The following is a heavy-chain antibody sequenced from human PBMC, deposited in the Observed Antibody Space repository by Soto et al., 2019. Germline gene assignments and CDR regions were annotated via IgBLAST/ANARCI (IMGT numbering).Heavy chain of an antibody. CDR3: AKAALSNYAGGFDY. J-gene: IGHJ4*02. V-gene: IGHV3-30*18. Sequence: GGSLRLSCAASGFTFSSYGMHWVRQAPGKGLEWVAVISYDGSNKYYADSVKGRFTISRDNSKNTLYLQMNSLRAEDTAVYYCAKAALSNYAGGFDYWGQGTLVTVYS. CDR2: ISYDGSNK. D-gene: IGHD4-4*01. CDR1: GFTFSSYG.